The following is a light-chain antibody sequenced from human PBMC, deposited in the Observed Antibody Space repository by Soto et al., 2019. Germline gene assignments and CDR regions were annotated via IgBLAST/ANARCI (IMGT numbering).Light chain of an antibody. CDR1: QSISSY. Sequence: PITQSPSSLSASVGARVTITCRASQSISSYLNWYQQKPGKAPKLLIYAASSLQSGVPSRFSGSGSGTDLTITISRLQPEDVATYDCQQSYSTPLTFGGGTKVDIK. CDR2: AAS. CDR3: QQSYSTPLT. V-gene: IGKV1-39*01. J-gene: IGKJ4*01.